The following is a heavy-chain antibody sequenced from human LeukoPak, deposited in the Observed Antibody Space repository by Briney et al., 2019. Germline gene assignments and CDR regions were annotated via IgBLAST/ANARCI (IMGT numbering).Heavy chain of an antibody. CDR3: AILVQGVASGDFDY. J-gene: IGHJ4*02. CDR1: GYTFTGFY. CDR2: INPNSGDT. Sequence: GASVKVSCKASGYTFTGFYIHWVRQAPGQGLEWMGWINPNSGDTDYAQRFQGRVTMTRDTSISTAYMELSRLRSDDTAVYYCAILVQGVASGDFDYWGQGTLVTVSS. V-gene: IGHV1-2*02. D-gene: IGHD3-10*01.